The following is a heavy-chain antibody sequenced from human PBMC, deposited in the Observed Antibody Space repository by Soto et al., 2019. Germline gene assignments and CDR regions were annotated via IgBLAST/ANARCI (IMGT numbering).Heavy chain of an antibody. D-gene: IGHD3-22*01. CDR3: ARGGSYYDSSGYYYGWFDP. Sequence: ASVKVSCKASGYTFTSYDINWVRQATGQGLEWMGWMNPNSGNTGYAQKFQGRVTMTRNTSIGTAYMELSSLRSEDTAVYYCARGGSYYDSSGYYYGWFDPWGQGTLVTVSS. CDR1: GYTFTSYD. J-gene: IGHJ5*02. CDR2: MNPNSGNT. V-gene: IGHV1-8*01.